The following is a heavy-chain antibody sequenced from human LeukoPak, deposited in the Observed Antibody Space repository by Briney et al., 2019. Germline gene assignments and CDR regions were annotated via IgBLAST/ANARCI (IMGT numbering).Heavy chain of an antibody. J-gene: IGHJ6*03. D-gene: IGHD6-19*01. Sequence: AGSLRLSCAASGFAFSNFAMGWVRQSPGKGLEWLSTINASANTTFYSDSVKGRFTISSDNCKNTLYLHMDSLRPDDTATYYCTKELHVAVAVADYYYFYMDVWGRGTAAPVTS. V-gene: IGHV3-23*01. CDR2: INASANTT. CDR3: TKELHVAVAVADYYYFYMDV. CDR1: GFAFSNFA.